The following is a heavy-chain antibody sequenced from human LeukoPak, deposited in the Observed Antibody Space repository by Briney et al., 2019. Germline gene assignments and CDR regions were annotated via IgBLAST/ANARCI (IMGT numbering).Heavy chain of an antibody. CDR1: GYTFTSYA. V-gene: IGHV1-3*01. CDR2: INAGNGNT. Sequence: GASVKVSCKASGYTFTSYAMHWVRQAPGQRLEWMGWINAGNGNTKYSQKFQGRVTITRDTSASIAYMELSSLRSEDTAVYYCASGGGRGATRVFYYYGMDVWGQGTTVTVSS. D-gene: IGHD1-26*01. CDR3: ASGGGRGATRVFYYYGMDV. J-gene: IGHJ6*02.